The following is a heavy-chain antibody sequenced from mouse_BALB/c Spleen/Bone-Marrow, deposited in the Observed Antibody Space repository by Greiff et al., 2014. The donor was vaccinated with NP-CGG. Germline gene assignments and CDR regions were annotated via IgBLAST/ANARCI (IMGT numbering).Heavy chain of an antibody. J-gene: IGHJ4*01. Sequence: EVQLVESGGGLVKHGGSLKLSCAASGFTFSDYYMYWVRQTPEKRLEWVATISDGGGYTYYPDSVWGRFTISRDNAKNNLYLQMSSLKSEDTAMYYCARSGERYGAMDYWGQGTSVTVFS. D-gene: IGHD2-10*02. CDR1: GFTFSDYY. CDR2: ISDGGGYT. CDR3: ARSGERYGAMDY. V-gene: IGHV5-4*02.